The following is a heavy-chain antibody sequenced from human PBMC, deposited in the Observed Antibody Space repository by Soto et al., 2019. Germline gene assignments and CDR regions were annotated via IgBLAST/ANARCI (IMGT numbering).Heavy chain of an antibody. CDR3: AKDSIAGRPDYYYGIDV. D-gene: IGHD6-6*01. J-gene: IGHJ6*02. CDR2: ISYDGSNK. CDR1: GFTFRSYG. V-gene: IGHV3-30*18. Sequence: GGSLRLSCAASGFTFRSYGTHWVRQAPGKGLEWVTLISYDGSNKHYADSVKGRFAISRDNSKNTLYLQMNSLRGEDTAVYFCAKDSIAGRPDYYYGIDVWGQGTTVTVPS.